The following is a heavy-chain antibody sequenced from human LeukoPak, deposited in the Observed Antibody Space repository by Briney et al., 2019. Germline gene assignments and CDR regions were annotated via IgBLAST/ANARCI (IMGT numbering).Heavy chain of an antibody. CDR2: IYYSGST. J-gene: IGHJ4*02. V-gene: IGHV4-39*01. Sequence: PSETLSLTCTVSGDSLSTNSSYWGWVRQPPGKGLEWIGSIYYSGSTYYNPSLKSRVTISVDTSKNQFSLMLPSVTAADTAVYYCARHWGYFGSGSYPDYWGQGTLVTVSS. CDR1: GDSLSTNSSY. CDR3: ARHWGYFGSGSYPDY. D-gene: IGHD3-10*01.